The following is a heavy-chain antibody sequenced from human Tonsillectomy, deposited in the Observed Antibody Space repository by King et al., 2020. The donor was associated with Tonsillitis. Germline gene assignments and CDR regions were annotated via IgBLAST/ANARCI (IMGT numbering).Heavy chain of an antibody. D-gene: IGHD3-22*01. CDR2: MNFNSGNT. V-gene: IGHV1-8*01. CDR3: ARTNFDSSGYYPYYFDY. CDR1: GNTFTSYD. Sequence: QLVQSGAEVKKPGASVKVSCKASGNTFTSYDINWVRQATGQGLEWRGWMNFNSGNTGYAQKLQGRVTMTRNTSISTAYMELSSLRSEDTAVYYCARTNFDSSGYYPYYFDYWGQGSLVTVSS. J-gene: IGHJ4*02.